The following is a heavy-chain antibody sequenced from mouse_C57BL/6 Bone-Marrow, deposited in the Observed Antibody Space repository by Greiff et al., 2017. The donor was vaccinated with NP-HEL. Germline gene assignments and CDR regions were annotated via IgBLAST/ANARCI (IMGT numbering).Heavy chain of an antibody. D-gene: IGHD1-1*01. V-gene: IGHV14-4*01. CDR2: IDPENGDT. CDR1: GFNIKDDY. Sequence: VQLKQSGAELVRPGASVKLSCTVSGFNIKDDYMHWVKQRPEQGLEWIGWIDPENGDTEYASKFQGKATITADTPSNTAYLQLSSLTSEDTAFYYYTRGGNSPYAIVYGGQGTSVTVSS. J-gene: IGHJ4*01. CDR3: TRGGNSPYAIVY.